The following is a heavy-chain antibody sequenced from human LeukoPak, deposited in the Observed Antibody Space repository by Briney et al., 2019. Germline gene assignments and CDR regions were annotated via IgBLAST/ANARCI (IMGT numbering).Heavy chain of an antibody. D-gene: IGHD4-17*01. CDR1: DDPFSRHY. CDR3: ARDLVTVIKGCDI. CDR2: ISYIGST. V-gene: IGHV4-59*11. Sequence: SDTLSLLYAVSDDPFSRHYWPGIRQPPGRAREGIGYISYIGSTNYNPSLKSRVTISIDASKNQFSLKLSSVTAAETAVYYCARDLVTVIKGCDIWGQGTMVSVSS. J-gene: IGHJ3*02.